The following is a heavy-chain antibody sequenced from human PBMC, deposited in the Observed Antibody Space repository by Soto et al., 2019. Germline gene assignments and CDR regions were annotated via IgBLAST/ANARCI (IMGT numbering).Heavy chain of an antibody. V-gene: IGHV1-2*02. J-gene: IGHJ1*01. CDR2: INPKLGVT. D-gene: IGHD4-4*01. CDR3: ALIEMTTIA. CDR1: GYPFTGIF. Sequence: ASVKVSCKASGYPFTGIFMHWLRQAPGQGLEWMGWINPKLGVTNYAQRFQDRVTMTRDTSISTAYMEFTRLRSDDTAIYYCALIEMTTIAWGQGALVTVSS.